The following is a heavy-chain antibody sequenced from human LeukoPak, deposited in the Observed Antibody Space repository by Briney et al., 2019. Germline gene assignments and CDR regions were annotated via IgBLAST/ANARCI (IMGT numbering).Heavy chain of an antibody. J-gene: IGHJ6*02. CDR1: GFTFSGSA. V-gene: IGHV3-73*01. CDR3: TRQDTAMTYYYYGMDV. Sequence: GGSLRLSCAASGFTFSGSAMHWVRQASGKGLEWVGRIRSKASSYATAYAASVKGRFTISRDDSKNTAYLQMNSLKTEGTAVYYCTRQDTAMTYYYYGMDVWGQGTTVTVSS. D-gene: IGHD5-18*01. CDR2: IRSKASSYAT.